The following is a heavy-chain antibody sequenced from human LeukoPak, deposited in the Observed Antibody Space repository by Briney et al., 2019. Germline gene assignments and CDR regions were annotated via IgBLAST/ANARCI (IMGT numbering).Heavy chain of an antibody. CDR3: AREELEMAQDY. V-gene: IGHV3-48*03. CDR1: GFTFSSYE. CDR2: ISSSGSTI. Sequence: GGSLRLSCAASGFTFSSYEMNWVRQAPGKGLEWVSYISSSGSTIYYADSVKGRFTISRDNAKNSLYLQMNSLRAEDTAVYYCAREELEMAQDYWGQGTLVTVSS. J-gene: IGHJ4*02. D-gene: IGHD5-24*01.